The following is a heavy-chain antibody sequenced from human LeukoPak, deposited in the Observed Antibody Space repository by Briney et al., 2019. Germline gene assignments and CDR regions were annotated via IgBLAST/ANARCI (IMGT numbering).Heavy chain of an antibody. CDR3: AKDRSMATVRRLFDY. Sequence: GGSLRLSCAASGFTFSSYGMSWVRQAPGKGLEWVSAISGSGGSTYYADSVKGRFTISRDNSKDTLYLQMNSLRAEDTAVYYCAKDRSMATVRRLFDYWGQGTLVTVSS. CDR2: ISGSGGST. CDR1: GFTFSSYG. V-gene: IGHV3-23*01. J-gene: IGHJ4*02. D-gene: IGHD5-24*01.